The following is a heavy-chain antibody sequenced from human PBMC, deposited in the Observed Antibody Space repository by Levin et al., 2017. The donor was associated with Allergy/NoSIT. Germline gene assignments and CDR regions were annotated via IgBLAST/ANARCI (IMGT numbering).Heavy chain of an antibody. V-gene: IGHV3-49*03. J-gene: IGHJ5*02. D-gene: IGHD1-14*01. CDR2: IRSKGYGGKT. CDR3: TRDWPGP. Sequence: SCKGSGFTFDDYGINWFRQAAGKGLEWVGLIRSKGYGGKTEYAASVKGRFTISRDDSNSIASLHMNSLQTADTAVYYCTRDWPGPWGQGTLVTVSS. CDR1: GFTFDDYG.